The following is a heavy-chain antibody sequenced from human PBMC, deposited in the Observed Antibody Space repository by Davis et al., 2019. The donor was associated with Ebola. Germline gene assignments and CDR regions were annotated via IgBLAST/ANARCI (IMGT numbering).Heavy chain of an antibody. CDR2: INQDGSEK. J-gene: IGHJ4*02. Sequence: PGGSLRLSCAASGFTFSNYWMSWVRQAPGKGLDWVANINQDGSEKYYVDSVKGRFTISRDNAKNSLYLQMNSLRAEDTAVYYCARVRTHCSSTNCSPYYFEYWGQGTLVTVSS. V-gene: IGHV3-7*01. CDR1: GFTFSNYW. D-gene: IGHD2-2*01. CDR3: ARVRTHCSSTNCSPYYFEY.